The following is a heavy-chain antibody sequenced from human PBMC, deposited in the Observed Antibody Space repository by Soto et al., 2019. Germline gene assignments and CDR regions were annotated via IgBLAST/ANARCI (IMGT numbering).Heavy chain of an antibody. CDR1: GDSVSSNGAA. CDR3: ARDDSQVAEYFQQ. D-gene: IGHD2-21*02. Sequence: PSQTLSLTCAISGDSVSSNGAAWNWIRQSPSRGLEWLGRTFYRSKWFYDYARSVQSRIVINPDTSKNQFSLHLNSVTPEDTAVYYCARDDSQVAEYFQQWGQGTLVTVSS. CDR2: TFYRSKWFY. V-gene: IGHV6-1*01. J-gene: IGHJ1*01.